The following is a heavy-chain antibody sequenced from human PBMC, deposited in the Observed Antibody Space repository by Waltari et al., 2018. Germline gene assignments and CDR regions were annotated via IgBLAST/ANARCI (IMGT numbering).Heavy chain of an antibody. J-gene: IGHJ4*02. V-gene: IGHV3-15*01. CDR3: VRESFGNDI. CDR1: GSPFNDAW. Sequence: QLVESGGGWVKPGESLRLSCVGSGSPFNDAWMSWVRQAPGKGLEWVGRVKREIDGGTAEYVESVKDRFTISRDDSKNTLYLQMNGLKSEDSAVYFCVRESFGNDIWGQGTLVTVSS. D-gene: IGHD3-10*01. CDR2: VKREIDGGTA.